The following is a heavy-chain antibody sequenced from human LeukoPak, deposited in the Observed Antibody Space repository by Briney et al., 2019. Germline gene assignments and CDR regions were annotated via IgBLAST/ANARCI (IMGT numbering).Heavy chain of an antibody. D-gene: IGHD4-17*01. CDR3: ARHIANGDYLKY. Sequence: SETLSLTCTVSGGSISSSNNYWGWIRQPPGKGLEWIGSGSYSGSTNYNPSLKSRVTISVDMSKNQFSLKVSSVTATDTAVYYCARHIANGDYLKYWGQGTPVTVSS. CDR2: GSYSGST. J-gene: IGHJ4*02. CDR1: GGSISSSNNY. V-gene: IGHV4-39*01.